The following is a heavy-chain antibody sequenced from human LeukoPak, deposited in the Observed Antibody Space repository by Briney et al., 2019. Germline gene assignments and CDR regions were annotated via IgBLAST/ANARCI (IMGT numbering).Heavy chain of an antibody. Sequence: SETLSLTCAVSGGSISSSDWWSWVRQPPGKGLEWIGEVYHSGSTKHNPSLMSRVTMSVDKSKNQISLKLSSVTAADTAVYYCARLGDSSGYFPVDYWGQGTLVTVSS. CDR1: GGSISSSDW. CDR2: VYHSGST. J-gene: IGHJ4*02. CDR3: ARLGDSSGYFPVDY. V-gene: IGHV4-4*02. D-gene: IGHD3-22*01.